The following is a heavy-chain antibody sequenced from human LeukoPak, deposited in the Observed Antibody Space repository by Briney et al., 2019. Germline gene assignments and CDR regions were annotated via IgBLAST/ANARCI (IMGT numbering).Heavy chain of an antibody. CDR1: GFTFSYYR. CDR3: AKDLNVAAAGYYFDY. Sequence: QPGGSLILYCSGSGFTFSYYRMLWVRQAPGLGLEWIAVLANDGRDKRYADSVKGRFTISRDNSKNTVYLQMNSLRAEDTAVYYCAKDLNVAAAGYYFDYWGQGTLVTVSS. CDR2: LANDGRDK. V-gene: IGHV3-30*18. J-gene: IGHJ4*02. D-gene: IGHD6-13*01.